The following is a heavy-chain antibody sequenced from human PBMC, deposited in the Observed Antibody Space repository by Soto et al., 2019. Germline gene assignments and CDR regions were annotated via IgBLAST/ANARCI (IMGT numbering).Heavy chain of an antibody. V-gene: IGHV1-69*08. CDR1: GGTFSSYT. D-gene: IGHD3-22*01. Sequence: QVQLVQSGAEVTKPGSSVKVSCKASGGTFSSYTISWVRQAPGQGLEWMGRIIPILGIANYAQKFQGRVTITADKSTSTAYMELSSLRSEDTAVYYCARDLLGLDSSPDAFDIWGQGTMVTVSS. CDR3: ARDLLGLDSSPDAFDI. J-gene: IGHJ3*02. CDR2: IIPILGIA.